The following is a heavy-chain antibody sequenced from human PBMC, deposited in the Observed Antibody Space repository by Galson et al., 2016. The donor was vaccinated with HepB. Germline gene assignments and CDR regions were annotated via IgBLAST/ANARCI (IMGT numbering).Heavy chain of an antibody. V-gene: IGHV3-13*01. CDR2: YVVAGNT. Sequence: SLRLSCAASGFTFSNYDMHWVRQSMGKGLEWVSGYVVAGNTYYADSVKGRFTISRDNSKNTLYLQMNSLTAEDTAVYYCARFGGSLGMDVWGQGTTVTVSS. J-gene: IGHJ6*02. D-gene: IGHD2-15*01. CDR3: ARFGGSLGMDV. CDR1: GFTFSNYD.